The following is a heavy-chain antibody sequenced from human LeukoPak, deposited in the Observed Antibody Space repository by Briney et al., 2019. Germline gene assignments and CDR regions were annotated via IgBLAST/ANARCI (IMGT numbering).Heavy chain of an antibody. CDR1: GFSVSNNG. CDR3: ARRGGSGTFPHYFDA. V-gene: IGHV3-33*01. D-gene: IGHD3-10*01. CDR2: LWPDGITT. J-gene: IGHJ5*02. Sequence: PGGSLRLSCAASGFSVSNNGIHWVRQAPGKGLEWVAVLWPDGITTRYADSVEGRFTMSRDNSKNTVYVQMNSLRAEDTAVYFCARRGGSGTFPHYFDAWGQGTLVAVSS.